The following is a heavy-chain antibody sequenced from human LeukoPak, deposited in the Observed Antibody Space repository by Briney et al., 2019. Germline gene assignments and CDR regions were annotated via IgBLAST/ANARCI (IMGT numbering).Heavy chain of an antibody. CDR1: GGSISSYY. Sequence: SETLSLTCTVSGGSISSYYWSWIRQPPGKGLEWFEYIYYSGSTNYNPSLKSRVTISVDTSKNQFSLKLSSVTAADTAVYYCARSREMVRGVRPFDYWGQGTLVTVSS. D-gene: IGHD3-10*01. CDR2: IYYSGST. V-gene: IGHV4-59*08. CDR3: ARSREMVRGVRPFDY. J-gene: IGHJ4*02.